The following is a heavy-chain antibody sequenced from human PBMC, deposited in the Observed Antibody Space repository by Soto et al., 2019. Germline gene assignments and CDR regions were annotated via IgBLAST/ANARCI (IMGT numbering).Heavy chain of an antibody. CDR2: VYGDGDK. D-gene: IGHD1-26*01. J-gene: IGHJ3*01. CDR1: GISLTTSGEG. V-gene: IGHV2-5*02. CDR3: AHNIGGYYVYGFDF. Sequence: QIALKESGPTLVKPTQTLTLTCTFSGISLTTSGEGVGWVRQPPGKGLEWVALVYGDGDKRYLTSLKSRLTITKDTSKNQVVLTMTNMDPLDTGTYFCAHNIGGYYVYGFDFWGQGTKVTVSS.